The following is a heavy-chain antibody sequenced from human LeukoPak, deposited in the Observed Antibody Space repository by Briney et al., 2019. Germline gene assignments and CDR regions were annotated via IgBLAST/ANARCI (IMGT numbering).Heavy chain of an antibody. Sequence: GGSLRLSCAASGFTFNNYGMHWVRQAPGKGLEWVAVISNDGSDEYYADSVQGRFTISRDNPKNTLYLQMNSLRAGDTAVYYCAKGVYSSSWYVDDWGQGTLVTVSS. J-gene: IGHJ4*02. V-gene: IGHV3-30*18. CDR3: AKGVYSSSWYVDD. CDR2: ISNDGSDE. D-gene: IGHD6-13*01. CDR1: GFTFNNYG.